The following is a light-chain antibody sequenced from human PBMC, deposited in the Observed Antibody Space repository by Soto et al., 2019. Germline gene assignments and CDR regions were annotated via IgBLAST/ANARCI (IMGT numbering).Light chain of an antibody. J-gene: IGKJ1*01. CDR2: DAS. CDR3: QQYESSPIT. CDR1: QTVRNKY. V-gene: IGKV3-20*01. Sequence: EFVLTQSPGTLSLSPGERATLSCRASQTVRNKYLAWYKQKPGQAPRLLIYDASSRATGIPDRFSGSGSETEFTLTVNRLEPEDFAVYYCQQYESSPITFGQGTKVDIK.